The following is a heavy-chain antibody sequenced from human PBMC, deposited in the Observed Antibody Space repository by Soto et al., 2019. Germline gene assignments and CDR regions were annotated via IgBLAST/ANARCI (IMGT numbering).Heavy chain of an antibody. D-gene: IGHD3-3*01. Sequence: ETLSLTCTVSGGSISSYYWSWIRQPPGKGLEWIGYIYYSGSTNYNPSLKSRVTISVDTSKNQFSLKLSSVTAADTAVYYCARQSLDDFWSGYSSGYYYYYMDVWGKGTTVTVSS. CDR1: GGSISSYY. CDR2: IYYSGST. CDR3: ARQSLDDFWSGYSSGYYYYYMDV. J-gene: IGHJ6*03. V-gene: IGHV4-59*08.